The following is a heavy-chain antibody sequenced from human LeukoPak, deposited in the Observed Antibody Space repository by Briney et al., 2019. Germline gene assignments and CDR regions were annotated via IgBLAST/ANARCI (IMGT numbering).Heavy chain of an antibody. Sequence: SETLSLTCTVSGASIIRSDYFWGWIRRPPGKGLEWIGSIYYSGSTYYSPSLKGRVTISVDTSKNQFSLKLNSVTAADTAVYYCARSSEYGDPFNYWGQGTLVTVSS. CDR3: ARSSEYGDPFNY. V-gene: IGHV4-39*01. CDR2: IYYSGST. D-gene: IGHD4-17*01. J-gene: IGHJ4*02. CDR1: GASIIRSDYF.